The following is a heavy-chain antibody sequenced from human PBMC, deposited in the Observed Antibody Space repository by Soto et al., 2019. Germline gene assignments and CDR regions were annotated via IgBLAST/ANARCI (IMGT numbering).Heavy chain of an antibody. CDR2: IYPGVSDT. V-gene: IGHV5-51*01. CDR3: ARYIPSDFAMDV. Sequence: GESLKISCRASGYSISTYWVAWVRQLPGKGLDWMGIIYPGVSDTRYSPSFQGQVTISADKSINTAYLQWPSLRASDTAIYFCARYIPSDFAMDVWGLGTTVTVSS. D-gene: IGHD2-21*01. J-gene: IGHJ6*02. CDR1: GYSISTYW.